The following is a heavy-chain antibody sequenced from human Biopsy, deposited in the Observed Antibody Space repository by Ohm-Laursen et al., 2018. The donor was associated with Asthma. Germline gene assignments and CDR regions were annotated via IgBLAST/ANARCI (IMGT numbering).Heavy chain of an antibody. CDR3: ARGVDRVTGLLDHFDS. Sequence: GTLSLTCTVSGGSINNFYWSWIRQPPGKGLESIGHVYYSGSTNYNPSLKSRVTISIDASKNQFSLKLTSVAAADTAVYYCARGVDRVTGLLDHFDSWGQGTLVTVSS. D-gene: IGHD2-21*02. CDR1: GGSINNFY. J-gene: IGHJ4*02. V-gene: IGHV4-59*01. CDR2: VYYSGST.